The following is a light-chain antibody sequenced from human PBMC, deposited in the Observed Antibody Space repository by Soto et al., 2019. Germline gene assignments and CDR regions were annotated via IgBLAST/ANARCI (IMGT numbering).Light chain of an antibody. Sequence: DIQMTQSPSSLSASVGDRVTITCRASQGISTYLGWYQQKPGKVPKSLIYSASSLQSGVPSRFSASGYGTEFTLSIIDMQHDDFATYYCKQYHNCSYLGQGTRLEIK. CDR1: QGISTY. CDR3: KQYHNCSY. J-gene: IGKJ5*01. V-gene: IGKV1-16*01. CDR2: SAS.